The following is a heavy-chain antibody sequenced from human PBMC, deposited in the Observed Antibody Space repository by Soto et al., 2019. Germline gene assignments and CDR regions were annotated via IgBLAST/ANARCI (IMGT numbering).Heavy chain of an antibody. CDR3: ARDLEVAVAGA. CDR2: ISYDGSNK. CDR1: GFTFSSYA. Sequence: PGGSLRLSCAASGFTFSSYAMHWVRQAPGKGLEWVAVISYDGSNKYYADSVKGRFTISRDNSKNTLYLQMNSLRAEDTAVYYCARDLEVAVAGAWGQGTPVTVSS. D-gene: IGHD6-19*01. J-gene: IGHJ5*02. V-gene: IGHV3-30-3*01.